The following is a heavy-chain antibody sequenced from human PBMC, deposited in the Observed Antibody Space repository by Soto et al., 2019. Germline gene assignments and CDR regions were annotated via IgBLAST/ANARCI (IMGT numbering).Heavy chain of an antibody. CDR2: TYYRSKWYN. Sequence: SQTLSLTCAISGDSVSSNSAAWNWIRQSPSRGLEWLGRTYYRSKWYNDYAVSVKSRITINPDTSKNQFSLQLNSVTPEDTAVYYCARALITMVRGVIITDWGQGTLVTVPQ. V-gene: IGHV6-1*01. D-gene: IGHD3-10*01. CDR3: ARALITMVRGVIITD. CDR1: GDSVSSNSAA. J-gene: IGHJ4*02.